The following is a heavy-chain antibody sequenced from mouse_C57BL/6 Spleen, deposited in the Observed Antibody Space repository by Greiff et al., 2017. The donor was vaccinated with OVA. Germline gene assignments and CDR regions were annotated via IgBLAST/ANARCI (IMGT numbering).Heavy chain of an antibody. J-gene: IGHJ1*03. CDR2: IYPGDGDT. CDR3: ARQDNYYGSSYWYFDV. V-gene: IGHV1-82*01. D-gene: IGHD1-1*01. Sequence: QVQLQQSGPELVKPGASVKISCKASGYAFSSSWMNWVKQRPGKGLEWIGRIYPGDGDTNYNGKFKGKATLTADKSSSTAYMQLSSLTSEDSAVYFCARQDNYYGSSYWYFDVWGTGTTVTVSS. CDR1: GYAFSSSW.